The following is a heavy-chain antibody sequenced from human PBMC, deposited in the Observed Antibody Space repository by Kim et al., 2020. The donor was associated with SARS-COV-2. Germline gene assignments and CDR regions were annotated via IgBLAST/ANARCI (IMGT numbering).Heavy chain of an antibody. Sequence: GGSLRLSCAASGFTFSTYAMSWVRQAPGKGLEWVSAISGSGGSTYYADSVKGRFTISRDNSKNTLYLQMNSLRAEDTAVYYCAKDSPVTMIVVVIEMYYFDYWGQGTLVTVSS. CDR2: ISGSGGST. D-gene: IGHD3-22*01. CDR1: GFTFSTYA. V-gene: IGHV3-23*01. J-gene: IGHJ4*02. CDR3: AKDSPVTMIVVVIEMYYFDY.